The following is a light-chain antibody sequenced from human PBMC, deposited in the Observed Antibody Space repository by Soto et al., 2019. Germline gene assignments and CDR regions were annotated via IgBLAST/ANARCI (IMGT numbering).Light chain of an antibody. CDR3: QSFDSNHRV. CDR1: SGSIASNY. CDR2: EDN. Sequence: NFMLTQPHSVSESPGKTVTISCTRSSGSIASNYVQWYQQRPGSAPTTVIYEDNQRPSGVPDRFSGSIDSSSNSASLTSSGLKTEDEADYYCQSFDSNHRVLGGGTKLPVL. V-gene: IGLV6-57*04. J-gene: IGLJ2*01.